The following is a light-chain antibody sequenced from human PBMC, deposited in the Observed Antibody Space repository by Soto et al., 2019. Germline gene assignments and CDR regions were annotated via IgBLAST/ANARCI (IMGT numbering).Light chain of an antibody. V-gene: IGKV1-27*01. CDR3: QKYNSAPWT. Sequence: DIQMTQSPSSLSASVGDRVTITCRASQGISNYLAWYQQQPGKVPKLLIYVASTLQSGFPSRFSGSGSGTDFTLTISSLQPEDVATYYCQKYNSAPWTFGHGTKVEIK. J-gene: IGKJ1*01. CDR2: VAS. CDR1: QGISNY.